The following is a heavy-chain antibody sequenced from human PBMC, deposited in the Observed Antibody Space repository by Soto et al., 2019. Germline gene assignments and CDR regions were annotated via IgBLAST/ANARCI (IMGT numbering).Heavy chain of an antibody. J-gene: IGHJ4*02. CDR3: ATKFGELLYAFDY. CDR1: GYTFTSYD. V-gene: IGHV1-8*01. Sequence: GASVQVSCKASGYTFTSYDINWVRQATGQGLEWMGWMNPNSGNTGYAQKFQGRVTMTRNTSISTAYMELSSLRSEDTAVYYCATKFGELLYAFDYWGQGTLVTVSS. CDR2: MNPNSGNT. D-gene: IGHD3-10*01.